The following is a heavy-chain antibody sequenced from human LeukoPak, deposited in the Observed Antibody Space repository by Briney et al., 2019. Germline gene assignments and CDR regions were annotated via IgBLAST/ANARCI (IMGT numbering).Heavy chain of an antibody. V-gene: IGHV3-48*03. CDR3: ASIGSLVYYYYGMDL. J-gene: IGHJ6*02. CDR2: ISSSGSTI. CDR1: GFTFSSRE. D-gene: IGHD3-10*01. Sequence: PGGSLRLSCAASGFTFSSREMNWVRQAPGKGLQWVSYISSSGSTIYYADSVKGRFTISRDNAKNSLYLQMNSLRAEDTAVYYCASIGSLVYYYYGMDLWGQGTTVTVSS.